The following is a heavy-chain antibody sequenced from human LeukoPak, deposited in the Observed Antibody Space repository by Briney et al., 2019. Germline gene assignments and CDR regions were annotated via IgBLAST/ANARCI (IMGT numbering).Heavy chain of an antibody. D-gene: IGHD3-16*02. Sequence: GSLRLSCAASGFTFSNAWMSWIRQPPGKGLEWIGEINHSESTNYNPSLKSRVTISVDTSKNQFSLKLSSVTAADTAVYYCARGIGADYVWGSYRFIYYFDYWGQGTLVTVSS. CDR3: ARGIGADYVWGSYRFIYYFDY. V-gene: IGHV4-34*01. CDR2: INHSEST. J-gene: IGHJ4*02. CDR1: GFTFSNAW.